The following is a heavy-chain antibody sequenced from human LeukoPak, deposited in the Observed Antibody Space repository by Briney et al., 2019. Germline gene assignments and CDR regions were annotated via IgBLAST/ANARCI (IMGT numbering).Heavy chain of an antibody. J-gene: IGHJ6*03. D-gene: IGHD3-10*02. CDR3: AVFGGAVTDPIFYYYYYMDV. CDR2: IVVGSGNT. V-gene: IGHV1-58*01. CDR1: GFTFTSSA. Sequence: TSVKVSCKASGFTFTSSAVQWVRQARGQRLEWIGWIVVGSGNTNYAQKFQERVTITRDMSTSTAYMELSSLRSEDTAVYYCAVFGGAVTDPIFYYYYYMDVWGKGTTVTVSS.